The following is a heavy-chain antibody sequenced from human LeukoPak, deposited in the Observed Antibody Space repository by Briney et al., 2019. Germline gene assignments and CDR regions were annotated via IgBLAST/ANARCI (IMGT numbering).Heavy chain of an antibody. CDR3: AKRLVGSGLWGFDY. Sequence: GGSLRLSCAASGFTFSSSAMDWVRQGPGKGLEWVSGISPSGTNTYYADSVKGRFTISRDNSKKTLYLQMNRLRAGDTAVYYCAKRLVGSGLWGFDYWGQGNLVTVSS. CDR1: GFTFSSSA. V-gene: IGHV3-23*01. D-gene: IGHD6-19*01. CDR2: ISPSGTNT. J-gene: IGHJ4*02.